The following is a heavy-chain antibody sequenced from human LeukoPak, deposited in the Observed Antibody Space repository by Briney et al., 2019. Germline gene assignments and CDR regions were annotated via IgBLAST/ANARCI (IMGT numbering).Heavy chain of an antibody. J-gene: IGHJ4*02. CDR1: GFTVSSNY. CDR2: ISSSSSYI. V-gene: IGHV3-21*01. CDR3: ARDDYSNPLGRVGGPDY. D-gene: IGHD4-11*01. Sequence: PGGSLRLSCAASGFTVSSNYMSWVRQAPGKGLEWVSSISSSSSYIYYADSVKGRFTISRDNAKNSLYLQMNSLRAEDTAVYYCARDDYSNPLGRVGGPDYWGQGTLVTVSS.